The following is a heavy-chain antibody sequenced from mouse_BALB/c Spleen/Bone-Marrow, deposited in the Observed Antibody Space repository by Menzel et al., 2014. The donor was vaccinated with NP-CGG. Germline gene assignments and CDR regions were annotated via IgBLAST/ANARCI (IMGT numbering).Heavy chain of an antibody. Sequence: EVQLQQPGTELARPGASVKMSCKASGYSFTIYWMHWVKQRPGQGLEWIGDIYPGNSDTSYNEKFKGKAKLTAVTSSSTAYMELSKVTNEYSSVYDCKRIGSVYYYYMDVWGAGTSVTVSS. J-gene: IGHJ1*01. CDR3: KRIGSVYYYYMDV. D-gene: IGHD1-1*01. V-gene: IGHV1-5*01. CDR2: IYPGNSDT. CDR1: GYSFTIYW.